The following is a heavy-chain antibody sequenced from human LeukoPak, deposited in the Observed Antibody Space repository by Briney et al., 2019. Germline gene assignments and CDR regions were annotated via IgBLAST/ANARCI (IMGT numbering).Heavy chain of an antibody. Sequence: GGSLRLSCAASGFTFSSYEMNWVRQAPGKGLEGVSYISSSGSTIYYADSVKGRFTISRDNAKNSLYLQMNSLRAEDTAVYYCARFDCSNGVCYKVGYFQHWGQGTLVTVSS. J-gene: IGHJ1*01. CDR1: GFTFSSYE. V-gene: IGHV3-48*03. D-gene: IGHD2-8*01. CDR3: ARFDCSNGVCYKVGYFQH. CDR2: ISSSGSTI.